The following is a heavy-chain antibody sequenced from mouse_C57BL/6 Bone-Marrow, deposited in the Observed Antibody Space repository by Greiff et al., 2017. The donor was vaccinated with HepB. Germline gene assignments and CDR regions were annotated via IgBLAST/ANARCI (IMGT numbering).Heavy chain of an antibody. CDR2: ISGGGGNT. CDR3: ARRNWDYFDY. Sequence: EVQGVESGGGLVKPGGSLKLSCAASGFTFSSYTMSWVRQTPEKRLEWVATISGGGGNTYYPDSVKGRFTISIDNAKNTLYLQMSSLRSEDTALYYCARRNWDYFDYWGQGTTLTVSS. V-gene: IGHV5-9*01. CDR1: GFTFSSYT. J-gene: IGHJ2*01. D-gene: IGHD4-1*01.